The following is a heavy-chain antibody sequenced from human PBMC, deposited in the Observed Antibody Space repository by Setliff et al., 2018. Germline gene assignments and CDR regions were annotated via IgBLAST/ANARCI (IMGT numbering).Heavy chain of an antibody. V-gene: IGHV4-59*11. Sequence: SETLSLTCTVSGGSISSHHWGWIRQSPGKGLEWIGTIYHSGNTYYNPSLNSRLTISVDTSKNQFSLRLTSVTAADTAIYYCARVRNTQNGFFDYWSQGTLVTVSS. CDR1: GGSISSHH. CDR2: IYHSGNT. D-gene: IGHD1-1*01. J-gene: IGHJ4*02. CDR3: ARVRNTQNGFFDY.